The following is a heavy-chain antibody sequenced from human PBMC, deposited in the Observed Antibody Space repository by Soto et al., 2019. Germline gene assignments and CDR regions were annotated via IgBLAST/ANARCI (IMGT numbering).Heavy chain of an antibody. D-gene: IGHD3-9*01. Sequence: SSETLSLTCTVSGGSITSSYWSWIRRPPGKGLEWIAYIYDTGISGYTPSTSYNPSLKSRVTMSVDTSKSQFSLKLTSVTDADTAVYYCARHQVGYFEQDFYYYGMDVWGQGTTVTVSS. CDR1: GGSITSSY. CDR2: IYDTGISGYTPST. V-gene: IGHV4-59*01. J-gene: IGHJ6*02. CDR3: ARHQVGYFEQDFYYYGMDV.